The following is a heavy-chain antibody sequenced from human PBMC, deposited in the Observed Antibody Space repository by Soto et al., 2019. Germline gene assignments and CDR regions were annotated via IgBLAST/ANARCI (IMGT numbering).Heavy chain of an antibody. D-gene: IGHD3-3*01. CDR3: ARQGRITIFGVVIHYGMDV. V-gene: IGHV4-34*01. J-gene: IGHJ6*02. CDR1: GGSFSGYY. Sequence: RSLTCAVYGGSFSGYYWSWIRQPPGKGLEWIGEINHSGSTNYNPSLKSRVTISVDTSKNQFSLKLSSVTAADTAVYYCARQGRITIFGVVIHYGMDVWGQGTTVTVSS. CDR2: INHSGST.